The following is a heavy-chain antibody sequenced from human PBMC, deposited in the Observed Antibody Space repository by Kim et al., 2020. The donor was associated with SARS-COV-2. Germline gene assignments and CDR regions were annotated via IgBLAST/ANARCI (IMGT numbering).Heavy chain of an antibody. CDR3: AREVPPLGPSAMSALRQGDYYYHGMDV. D-gene: IGHD2-2*01. CDR2: IIPIGNMT. J-gene: IGHJ6*02. Sequence: SVKVSCKAFGGPSRSYGLSWVRQAPGQGLEWMGRIIPIGNMTDYAQKFQGRVTITADRVNTVYMELTSLRPEDTAVYYCAREVPPLGPSAMSALRQGDYYYHGMDVWGHGTTVTVSS. V-gene: IGHV1-69*04. CDR1: GGPSRSYG.